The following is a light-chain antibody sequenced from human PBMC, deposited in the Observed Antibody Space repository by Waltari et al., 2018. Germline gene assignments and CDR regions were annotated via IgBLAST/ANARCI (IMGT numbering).Light chain of an antibody. V-gene: IGLV2-23*01. CDR2: EGS. CDR1: SSDVGSYNL. J-gene: IGLJ3*02. Sequence: QSALTQPASVSGSPGQSITISCTGSSSDVGSYNLVSWYQQNPGKAPKLMIYEGSNRPSGVSNRFSGSKSDNTASLTISGLQAEDEAHYYCCSYAGSSAPRVFGGGTRLTVL. CDR3: CSYAGSSAPRV.